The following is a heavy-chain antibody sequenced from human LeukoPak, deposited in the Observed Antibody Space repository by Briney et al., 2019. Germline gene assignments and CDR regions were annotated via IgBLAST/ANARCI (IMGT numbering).Heavy chain of an antibody. D-gene: IGHD3-22*01. Sequence: GGSLRLSCAASGFTVSSNYMSWVRQAPGKGLEWVPVIYSGGSTYYADSVKGRFTISRDNSKNTLYLQMNSLRAEDTAVYYCAGVTYYYDSSGYSPIFDYWGQGTLVTVSS. CDR1: GFTVSSNY. V-gene: IGHV3-53*01. J-gene: IGHJ4*02. CDR2: IYSGGST. CDR3: AGVTYYYDSSGYSPIFDY.